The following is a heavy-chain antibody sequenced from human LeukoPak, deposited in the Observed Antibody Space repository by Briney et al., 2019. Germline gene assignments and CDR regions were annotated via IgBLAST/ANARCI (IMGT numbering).Heavy chain of an antibody. V-gene: IGHV3-21*04. CDR1: GFTFSSYS. Sequence: SGGSLRLSCAASGFTFSSYSMNWVRQAPGKGLEWVSSISSSSSYIYYADSVKGRFTISRDNAKNSLYLQMNSLRAEDTALYYRAKDIYRTGSSLYYYYGMDVWGQGTTVTVSS. CDR2: ISSSSSYI. J-gene: IGHJ6*02. CDR3: AKDIYRTGSSLYYYYGMDV. D-gene: IGHD6-6*01.